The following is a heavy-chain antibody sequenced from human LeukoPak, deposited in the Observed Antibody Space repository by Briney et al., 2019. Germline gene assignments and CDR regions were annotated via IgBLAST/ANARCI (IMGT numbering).Heavy chain of an antibody. CDR2: INHSGST. CDR3: ASGGDGVIPPHY. V-gene: IGHV4-34*01. CDR1: GGSFSSYY. J-gene: IGHJ4*02. Sequence: SETLSLTCAVYGGSFSSYYWSWIRQPPGKGLEWIGEINHSGSTNYNPSLKSRVTISVDTSKNQFSLKLSSVTAADTAVYYCASGGDGVIPPHYWGQGTLVTVSS. D-gene: IGHD3-10*01.